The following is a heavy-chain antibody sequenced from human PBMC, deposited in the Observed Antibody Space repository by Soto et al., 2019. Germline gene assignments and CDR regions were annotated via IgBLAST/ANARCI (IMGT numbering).Heavy chain of an antibody. D-gene: IGHD2-15*01. CDR3: AGDPGGNCYFCMDV. CDR1: GFTFSRYA. J-gene: IGHJ6*02. V-gene: IGHV3-33*01. CDR2: IWHDGSNK. Sequence: QVQLVESGGGVVQPGRSLRLSCAASGFTFSRYAMHWVRQAPGKGLEWVAVIWHDGSNKYYADSVKGRFTISRDNSKNTWYLEMNSLRAEDTAVYHCAGDPGGNCYFCMDVWGQGTTVTVSS.